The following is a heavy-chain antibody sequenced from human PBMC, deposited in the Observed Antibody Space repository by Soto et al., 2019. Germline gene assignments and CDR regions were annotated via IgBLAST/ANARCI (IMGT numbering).Heavy chain of an antibody. J-gene: IGHJ6*02. CDR2: TYYRSKWYN. Sequence: PSQTLSLTCAISGDSVSSNSAAWNWIRQSPSRGLEWLGRTYYRSKWYNDYPVSVRSRITVKADTSKNQFSLQVNSVTPDDTAVYYCTRDAWTDGTNPYYGLDVRGQRTKVTVSS. CDR3: TRDAWTDGTNPYYGLDV. D-gene: IGHD1-1*01. CDR1: GDSVSSNSAA. V-gene: IGHV6-1*01.